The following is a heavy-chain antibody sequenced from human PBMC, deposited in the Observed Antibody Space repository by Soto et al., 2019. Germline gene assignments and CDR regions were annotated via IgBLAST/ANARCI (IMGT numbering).Heavy chain of an antibody. CDR3: ALSITMIAQGLGAFDI. CDR2: IIPIFGAA. V-gene: IGHV1-69*13. D-gene: IGHD3-22*01. J-gene: IGHJ3*02. CDR1: GGTFSSYA. Sequence: ASVKVSCKASGGTFSSYAISWVRQAPGQGLEWMGGIIPIFGAANYAQKFQGRVTITADESTSTAYMELSSLRSEDTAVYYCALSITMIAQGLGAFDIWGQGTMVTVSS.